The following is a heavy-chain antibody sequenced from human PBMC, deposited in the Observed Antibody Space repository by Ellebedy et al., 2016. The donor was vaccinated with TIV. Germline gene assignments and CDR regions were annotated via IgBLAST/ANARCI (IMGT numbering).Heavy chain of an antibody. Sequence: GGSLRLXXAASGFTLSRYDMHWVRQSTRKGLEWVASIDNAGDTYYPGSVKGRFTISRENAKNSLYLQMNSLGVEDTAVYYCTRFEIISGGGYGMDVWGQGTTVTVSS. D-gene: IGHD3-16*01. CDR3: TRFEIISGGGYGMDV. CDR1: GFTLSRYD. V-gene: IGHV3-13*01. CDR2: IDNAGDT. J-gene: IGHJ6*02.